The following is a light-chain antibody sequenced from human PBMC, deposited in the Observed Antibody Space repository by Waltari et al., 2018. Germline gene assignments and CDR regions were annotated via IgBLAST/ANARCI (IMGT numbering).Light chain of an antibody. Sequence: DAVMTQSPDSLAVSLGERATINCKSRQSLLKGSTNKNYLAWYQQKPGQPPKLLIYWASTREFGVPDRFSGSGSETDFTLTISDLQAEDVAVYYCQQYLYSLPEYSFGQGTKVEI. CDR3: QQYLYSLPEYS. CDR2: WAS. V-gene: IGKV4-1*01. CDR1: QSLLKGSTNKNY. J-gene: IGKJ2*01.